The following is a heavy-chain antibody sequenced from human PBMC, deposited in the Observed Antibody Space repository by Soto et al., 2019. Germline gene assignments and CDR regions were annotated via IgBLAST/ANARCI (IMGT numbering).Heavy chain of an antibody. J-gene: IGHJ4*02. Sequence: EVQLVESGGGLVKPGGSLRLSCAASGFPFSENSMKWVRQAPGKGLEWVSSISSTSTYIFYADSLKGRFTISRDNAKNSLYLQMNSLRAEDTAVYYCAKIVSLCFDSWGQGTLVTVSS. CDR1: GFPFSENS. CDR3: AKIVSLCFDS. CDR2: ISSTSTYI. D-gene: IGHD1-26*01. V-gene: IGHV3-21*04.